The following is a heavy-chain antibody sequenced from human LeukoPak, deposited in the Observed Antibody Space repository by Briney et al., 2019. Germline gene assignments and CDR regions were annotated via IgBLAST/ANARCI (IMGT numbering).Heavy chain of an antibody. CDR1: GYTFTSYG. D-gene: IGHD3-9*01. Sequence: SVKVSCKASGYTFTSYGISWVRQAPGQGLEWMGWISAYNGNTNYAQKLQGRVTMTTDTSTSTAYMELRSLRSDDTAVYYCARDDGRPDHYDILTGYYRGPHSNFDYWGQGTLVTVSS. V-gene: IGHV1-18*01. CDR2: ISAYNGNT. J-gene: IGHJ4*02. CDR3: ARDDGRPDHYDILTGYYRGPHSNFDY.